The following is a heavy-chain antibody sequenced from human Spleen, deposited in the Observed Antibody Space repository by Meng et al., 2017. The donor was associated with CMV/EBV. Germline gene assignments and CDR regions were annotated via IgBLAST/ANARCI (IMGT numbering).Heavy chain of an antibody. J-gene: IGHJ5*02. D-gene: IGHD5-18*01. V-gene: IGHV4-4*02. Sequence: CTVSGGSITSTNRWSWVRQSPGKGLEWIGDIYHSGRSNHNPSLRSRVTISVDKSKNQFSLNLTSVTAADTAIYYYATNSGRYGCFDPWGQGTLVTVSS. CDR1: GGSITSTNR. CDR2: IYHSGRS. CDR3: ATNSGRYGCFDP.